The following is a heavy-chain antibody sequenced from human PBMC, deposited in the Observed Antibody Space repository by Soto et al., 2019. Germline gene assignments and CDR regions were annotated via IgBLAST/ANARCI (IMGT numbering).Heavy chain of an antibody. CDR2: INHSGST. D-gene: IGHD3-3*01. V-gene: IGHV4-34*01. CDR3: ARDFWSGYTTPSRGAFDS. J-gene: IGHJ3*02. Sequence: SETLSLTCAVYGGSFSGYYWSWIRQPPGKGLEWIGEINHSGSTNYNPSLKSRVTISVDTSKNQFSLKLSSVTAADTAVYYCARDFWSGYTTPSRGAFDSWGQGTRVTVSS. CDR1: GGSFSGYY.